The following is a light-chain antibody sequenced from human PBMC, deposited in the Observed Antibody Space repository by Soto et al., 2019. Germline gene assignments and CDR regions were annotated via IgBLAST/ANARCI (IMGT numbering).Light chain of an antibody. Sequence: EIVLTQSPGTLSLSPGERATLSCRASQGVSSGYLAWFQQKPGQAPRLLIYGTSSRATGIPDSFSGSGSGTDFTLTISRLEPEDFAVYYCHQYFSTPLTFGGGTKLEIK. CDR3: HQYFSTPLT. J-gene: IGKJ4*01. CDR1: QGVSSGY. CDR2: GTS. V-gene: IGKV3-20*01.